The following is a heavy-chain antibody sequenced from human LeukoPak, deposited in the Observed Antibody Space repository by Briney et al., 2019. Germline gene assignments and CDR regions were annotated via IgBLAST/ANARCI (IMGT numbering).Heavy chain of an antibody. CDR3: AKLVNDYGAHPYFDY. J-gene: IGHJ4*02. Sequence: PGGSLRLSCAASGFTFSSYAMHWVRQAPGKGLEWVSAISGSGGSTYYADSVKGRFTISRDNSKNTLYLQMNSLRAEDTAVYYCAKLVNDYGAHPYFDYWGQGTLVTVSS. CDR1: GFTFSSYA. CDR2: ISGSGGST. V-gene: IGHV3-23*01. D-gene: IGHD4-17*01.